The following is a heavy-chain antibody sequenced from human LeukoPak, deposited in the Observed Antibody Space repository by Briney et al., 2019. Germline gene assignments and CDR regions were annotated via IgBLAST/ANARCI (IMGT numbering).Heavy chain of an antibody. V-gene: IGHV4-38-2*02. Sequence: SETLSLTCTVSGYSISSGYYWGWIRQPPGKGLEWIGSIYHSGSTYYNPSLKSRVTISGDTSKNQFSLKLSSVTAADTAVYSCARLIGHLLLFGWFDPWGQGTPVTVSS. CDR3: ARLIGHLLLFGWFDP. D-gene: IGHD2-2*01. CDR2: IYHSGST. CDR1: GYSISSGYY. J-gene: IGHJ5*02.